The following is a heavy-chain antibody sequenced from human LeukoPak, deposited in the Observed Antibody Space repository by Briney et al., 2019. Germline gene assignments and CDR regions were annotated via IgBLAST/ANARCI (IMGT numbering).Heavy chain of an antibody. V-gene: IGHV5-51*01. CDR3: ARRSVVTPLDAFDI. CDR1: GYTFTSYW. J-gene: IGHJ3*02. Sequence: GESLKISCKGSGYTFTSYWIGWVRQMPGKGLEWMGIIFPGDSDSRYSPSFQGQVTFSADKSITTAYLQWSGLKASDTAMYFCARRSVVTPLDAFDIWGQGTMVTVSS. D-gene: IGHD4-23*01. CDR2: IFPGDSDS.